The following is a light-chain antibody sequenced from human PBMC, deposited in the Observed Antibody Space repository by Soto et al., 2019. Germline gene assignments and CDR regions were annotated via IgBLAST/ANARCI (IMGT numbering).Light chain of an antibody. J-gene: IGLJ3*02. CDR2: EVS. Sequence: QSALTQPASVSGSPGQSITISCTGTSSDVGGYKFVSWYQQHPGKAPKLMIYEVSNRPSGVSNRFSGSKSGNTSSLTISGLQAEDEADYYCSSYTTSSTRVFGGGTKLNVL. CDR3: SSYTTSSTRV. V-gene: IGLV2-14*01. CDR1: SSDVGGYKF.